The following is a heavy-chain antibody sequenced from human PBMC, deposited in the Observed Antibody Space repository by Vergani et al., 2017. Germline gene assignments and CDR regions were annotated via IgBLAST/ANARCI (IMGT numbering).Heavy chain of an antibody. V-gene: IGHV4-38-2*02. CDR3: ARVMYRDEASTGYRLEGMDI. CDR2: IFRNGST. D-gene: IGHD3-9*01. CDR1: GYSISSGYY. J-gene: IGHJ6*02. Sequence: QVQLQESGPGLVKPSETLSLTCSVSGYSISSGYYWGWIRQSPGRGLEWIGNIFRNGSTHYNPSLKSRVTISVDTSKNQFSLKLRSVTAADTAVYFCARVMYRDEASTGYRLEGMDIWGQGTTVTISS.